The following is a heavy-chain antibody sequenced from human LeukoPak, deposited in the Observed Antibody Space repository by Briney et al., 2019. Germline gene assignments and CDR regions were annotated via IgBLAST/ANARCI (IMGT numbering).Heavy chain of an antibody. D-gene: IGHD2-15*01. V-gene: IGHV3-30*18. J-gene: IGHJ6*02. CDR3: AKDGLSVVYYYYGMDV. Sequence: GGSLRLSCAASGFTFNSYGMHWVRQAPGKGLEWVAVISYDGSNKYYADSVKGRFTISRDNSKNTLYLQMNSLRAENTAVYYCAKDGLSVVYYYYGMDVWGQGTTVTVSS. CDR1: GFTFNSYG. CDR2: ISYDGSNK.